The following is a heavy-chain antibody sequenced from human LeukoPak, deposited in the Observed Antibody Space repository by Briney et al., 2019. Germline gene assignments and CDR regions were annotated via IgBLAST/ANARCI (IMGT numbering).Heavy chain of an antibody. J-gene: IGHJ4*02. V-gene: IGHV3-30*18. CDR2: ISYDGSNK. CDR1: GFTFSSYG. D-gene: IGHD2-21*02. CDR3: AKLPWGDHDLFDY. Sequence: GGSLRLSCAASGFTFSSYGVHWVRQAPGKGLEWVAVISYDGSNKYYADSVKGRFTISRDNSKNTLYLQMNSLRAEDTAVYYCAKLPWGDHDLFDYWGQGTLVTVSS.